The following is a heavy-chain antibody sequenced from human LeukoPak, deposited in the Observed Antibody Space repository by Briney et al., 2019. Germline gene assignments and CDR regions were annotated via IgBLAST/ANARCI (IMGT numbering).Heavy chain of an antibody. J-gene: IGHJ4*02. Sequence: GRSLRLSCAASGFTFSSYGMHWVRQAPGKGLEWVAVIWYDGSNKYYADSVKGRFTISRHNSKNTLYLQMNSLRAEDTAVYYCARDHEGPDKFDYWGQGTLVTVSS. D-gene: IGHD3-9*01. CDR1: GFTFSSYG. V-gene: IGHV3-33*01. CDR3: ARDHEGPDKFDY. CDR2: IWYDGSNK.